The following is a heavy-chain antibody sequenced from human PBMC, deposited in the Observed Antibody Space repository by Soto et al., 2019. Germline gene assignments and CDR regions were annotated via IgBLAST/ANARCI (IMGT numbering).Heavy chain of an antibody. V-gene: IGHV4-59*08. CDR2: IYYSGST. J-gene: IGHJ4*02. D-gene: IGHD1-1*01. CDR3: ARRYGSSFDY. CDR1: GGSISSYY. Sequence: QVQLQESGPGLVKPSETLSLTCTVSGGSISSYYWSWIRQPPGKGLEWIGYIYYSGSTNYNPSLKSRVTISVDTSKNQSSLNLSSMTAADTAVYYCARRYGSSFDYWGQGTLVTVSS.